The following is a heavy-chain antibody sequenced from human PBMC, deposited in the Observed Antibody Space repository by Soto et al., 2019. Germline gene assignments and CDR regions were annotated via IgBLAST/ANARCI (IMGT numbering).Heavy chain of an antibody. CDR1: GDIVTGNTAG. CDR2: TYYRSKWYY. CDR3: ASGMLVRGAYYVDV. J-gene: IGHJ6*03. D-gene: IGHD3-10*01. V-gene: IGHV6-1*01. Sequence: SQTLSLTCVISGDIVTGNTAGWNWIRQSPSRGLEWLGRTYYRSKWYYDYAGSVKGRMTINPDTSRNQFSLQLNSVSPEDTAVYYCASGMLVRGAYYVDVWGKGTTVTASS.